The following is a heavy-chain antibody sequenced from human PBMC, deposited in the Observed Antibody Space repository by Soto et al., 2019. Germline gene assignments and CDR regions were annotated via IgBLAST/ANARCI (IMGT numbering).Heavy chain of an antibody. CDR2: IKEDGSEE. J-gene: IGHJ4*02. CDR1: GFTFSTYW. CDR3: ATAISSPFSNFDY. D-gene: IGHD2-2*01. V-gene: IGHV3-7*01. Sequence: EVQLVQSGGDLVQPGGSLRLSCVASGFTFSTYWMTWVRQAPGMGLEWVAGIKEDGSEEVYVDSVKGRFSISRDKAKTSLYLQLTCLRAEDTAVYYCATAISSPFSNFDYWGQGSLVSVSS.